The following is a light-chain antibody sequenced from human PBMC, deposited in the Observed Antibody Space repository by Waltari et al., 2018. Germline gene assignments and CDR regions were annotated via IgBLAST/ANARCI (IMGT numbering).Light chain of an antibody. CDR2: MGS. Sequence: DIVMTQSPLSLPVTPGEPASIPRRFSQSLLHGDGRNFLDWYLQKPGQSPQLLIYMGSNRASGVPDRFSGSGSGTYFTLKISRVEAEDVGVYYCMQARQPPYTFGGGTKVEIK. CDR3: MQARQPPYT. V-gene: IGKV2-28*01. CDR1: QSLLHGDGRNF. J-gene: IGKJ4*01.